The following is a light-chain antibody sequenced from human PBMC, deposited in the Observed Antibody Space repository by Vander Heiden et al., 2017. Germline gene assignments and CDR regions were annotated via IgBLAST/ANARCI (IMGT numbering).Light chain of an antibody. Sequence: ATQLTQSPSPLSASVGDRVTITCRASQGISSALAWYQQKPGKAPKLLIYDASSLESGVPSRFSGSGSGTDFTLTISSLQPEDFATYYCQQFNSYPWTFGQGTKVEIK. CDR3: QQFNSYPWT. J-gene: IGKJ1*01. CDR2: DAS. CDR1: QGISSA. V-gene: IGKV1-13*02.